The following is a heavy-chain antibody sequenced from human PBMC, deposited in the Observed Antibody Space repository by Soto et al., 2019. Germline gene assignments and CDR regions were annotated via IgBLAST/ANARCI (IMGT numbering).Heavy chain of an antibody. Sequence: QVQLVQSGAEVKKPGSSVKVSCKASGGTFSSYTISWVRQAPGQGLEWMGRIIPILGIANYAQKFQGRVTITAVKSTSTAYMELSSLRSEDTAVYYCAREWKIAAAAHELNDYWGQGTLVTVSS. V-gene: IGHV1-69*08. D-gene: IGHD6-13*01. J-gene: IGHJ4*02. CDR1: GGTFSSYT. CDR2: IIPILGIA. CDR3: AREWKIAAAAHELNDY.